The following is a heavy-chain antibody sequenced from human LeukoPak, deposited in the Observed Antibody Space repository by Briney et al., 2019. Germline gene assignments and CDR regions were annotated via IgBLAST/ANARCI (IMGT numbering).Heavy chain of an antibody. V-gene: IGHV4-4*02. CDR2: IYHSGNT. J-gene: IGHJ4*02. CDR3: ARNGGNSDFDY. CDR1: GDSISSSNW. Sequence: SGTLSLTCAVSGDSISSSNWWTWVRQPPGKGLEWIGEIYHSGNTNYNPSLKSRVTMSVDKSKNQFSLNLNFVTAADTAVYYCARNGGNSDFDYWGQGTLVTVSS. D-gene: IGHD4-23*01.